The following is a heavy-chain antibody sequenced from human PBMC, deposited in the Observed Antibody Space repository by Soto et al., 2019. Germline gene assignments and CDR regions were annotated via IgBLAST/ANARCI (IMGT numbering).Heavy chain of an antibody. D-gene: IGHD3-10*01. CDR1: GFTFSSYG. CDR3: AKDGKGRFGEPFDY. V-gene: IGHV3-30*18. Sequence: GGSLRLSCAASGFTFSSYGMHWVRQAPGKGLEWVAVISYDGSNKYYADSVKGRFTISRENSKNTLYLQMNSLRAEDTAVYYCAKDGKGRFGEPFDYWGQGTLVTVSS. J-gene: IGHJ4*02. CDR2: ISYDGSNK.